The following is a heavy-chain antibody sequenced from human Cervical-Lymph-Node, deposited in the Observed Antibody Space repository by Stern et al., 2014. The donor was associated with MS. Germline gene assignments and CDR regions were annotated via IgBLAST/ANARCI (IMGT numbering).Heavy chain of an antibody. CDR1: GFTFGDFA. J-gene: IGHJ4*02. V-gene: IGHV3-9*01. D-gene: IGHD2-21*02. CDR2: ISWDSGRI. Sequence: VQLVQSGGGWVQPGKALRLSCAASGFTFGDFAMHWVRQAPGKGLEWVSSISWDSGRIAYADSVQGRFTISRDNARNSLYLQMNSLRREDTAFYYCTKDVWPRSVTGASYSWGQGTLVTVSS. CDR3: TKDVWPRSVTGASYS.